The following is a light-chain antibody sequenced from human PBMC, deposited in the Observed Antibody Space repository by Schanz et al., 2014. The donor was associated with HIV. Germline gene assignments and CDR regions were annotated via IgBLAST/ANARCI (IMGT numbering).Light chain of an antibody. CDR3: QSYDRGLNAVV. Sequence: QSALTQPASVSGPPGQSITISCTGSSSDVGGYNYVSWYQQHPDKAPKLMIYDVTKRPSGVPDRFSGSRSGTSASLAITGLQAEDEADYFCQSYDRGLNAVVFGGGTKLTVL. V-gene: IGLV2-14*03. J-gene: IGLJ2*01. CDR2: DVT. CDR1: SSDVGGYNY.